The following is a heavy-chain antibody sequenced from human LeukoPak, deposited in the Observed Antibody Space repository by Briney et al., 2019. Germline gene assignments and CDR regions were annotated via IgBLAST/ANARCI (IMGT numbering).Heavy chain of an antibody. J-gene: IGHJ4*02. CDR2: ISDIGSI. V-gene: IGHV4-59*08. CDR1: GGSISSYY. CDR3: AGHHPRNTVDF. D-gene: IGHD2/OR15-2a*01. Sequence: SETLSLTCTVSGGSISSYYWSWIRQPPGKGLEWIAYISDIGSINYNSSLKSRVTISLDTSKNQFSLKLSSVTAADTAVYYCAGHHPRNTVDFWGQGTLVTVSS.